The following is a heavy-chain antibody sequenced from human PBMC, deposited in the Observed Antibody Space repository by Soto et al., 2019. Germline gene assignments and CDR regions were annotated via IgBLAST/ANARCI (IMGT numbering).Heavy chain of an antibody. J-gene: IGHJ4*02. CDR2: IKYDGSEK. D-gene: IGHD3-22*01. Sequence: QPGGSLRLSXAASGFTFSSYWMRWVRQAPGRGLEWMANIKYDGSEKYYVDSVKGRLTISRDNAKNSLYLQMNSLRAEDTAVYYCASSPHKDSRPDYWGQGTLVTVSS. CDR3: ASSPHKDSRPDY. CDR1: GFTFSSYW. V-gene: IGHV3-7*03.